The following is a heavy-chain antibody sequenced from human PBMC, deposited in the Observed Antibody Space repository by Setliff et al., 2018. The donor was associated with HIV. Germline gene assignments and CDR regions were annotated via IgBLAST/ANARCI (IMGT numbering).Heavy chain of an antibody. CDR3: AKSASWDLRGWLH. CDR1: GFTFDDFA. D-gene: IGHD6-19*01. Sequence: GGSLRLSCAASGFTFDDFAMHWVRQAPGKGLEWVSRISWDGGNTYYADSVKGRFTISRDYSQNTIYLQMSSLRVEDSAVYYCAKSASWDLRGWLHWGQGALVTVSS. CDR2: ISWDGGNT. J-gene: IGHJ4*02. V-gene: IGHV3-43D*03.